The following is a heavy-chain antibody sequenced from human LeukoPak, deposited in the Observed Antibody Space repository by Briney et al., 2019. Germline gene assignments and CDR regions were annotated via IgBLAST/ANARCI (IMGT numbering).Heavy chain of an antibody. CDR1: GFTFSSYG. V-gene: IGHV3-33*06. J-gene: IGHJ5*02. D-gene: IGHD3-22*01. CDR3: AKDPQAGDSSA. CDR2: IWYDGSNK. Sequence: GGSLRLSCAASGFTFSSYGMHWVRQAPGKGLEWVAVIWYDGSNKYYADSVKGRFTISRDNSKNTLYLQMNSLRAEDTAVYYCAKDPQAGDSSAWGQGTLVTVSS.